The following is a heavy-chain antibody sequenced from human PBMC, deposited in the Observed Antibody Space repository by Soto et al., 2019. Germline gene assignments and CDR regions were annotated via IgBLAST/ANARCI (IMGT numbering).Heavy chain of an antibody. CDR3: ARLRVSSSWHLDY. D-gene: IGHD6-13*01. V-gene: IGHV3-11*06. CDR2: ISSSSSYT. CDR1: GFTFSDYY. J-gene: IGHJ4*02. Sequence: LRLSCAASGFTFSDYYMIWIRQAPGKGLEWVSYISSSSSYTNYADSVKGRFTISRDNAKNSLYLQMNSLRAEDTAVYYCARLRVSSSWHLDYWGQGTLVTVSS.